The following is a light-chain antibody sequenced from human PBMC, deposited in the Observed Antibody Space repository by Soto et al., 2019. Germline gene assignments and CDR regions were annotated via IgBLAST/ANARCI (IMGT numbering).Light chain of an antibody. CDR3: CSHSTXSTRYV. CDR2: DVS. CDR1: SSDVDTYNY. J-gene: IGLJ1*01. V-gene: IGLV2-14*03. Sequence: QSVLTQPASVSGSPGQSITISCSGISSDVDTYNYVSWYQLHPGKAPKVVIYDVSSRPSGVSNRFSGSRSGNTASLTISGLQAEDEAHYYCCSHSTXSTRYVFGTGTKVTX.